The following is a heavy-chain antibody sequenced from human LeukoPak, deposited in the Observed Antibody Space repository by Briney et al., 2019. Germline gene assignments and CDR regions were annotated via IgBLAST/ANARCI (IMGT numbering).Heavy chain of an antibody. CDR1: GYTFTGYY. Sequence: ASVKVSCKASGYTFTGYYMHWVRQAPGQGLEWMGWMNPNSGNTGYAQKFQGRVTITRNTSISTAYMELSSLRSEDTAVYYCARGLVCTSTTSCNVYWGQGTLVTVSS. J-gene: IGHJ4*02. CDR3: ARGLVCTSTTSCNVY. V-gene: IGHV1-8*03. CDR2: MNPNSGNT. D-gene: IGHD2-2*01.